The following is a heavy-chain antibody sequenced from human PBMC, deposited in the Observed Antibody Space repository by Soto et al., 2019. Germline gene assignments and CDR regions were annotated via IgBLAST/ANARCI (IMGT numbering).Heavy chain of an antibody. CDR2: ISTYNGNT. V-gene: IGHV1-18*01. J-gene: IGHJ5*02. Sequence: ASVKVSCKASGYTFTSYGISWVRHAPGQGLEWMGWISTYNGNTNFTQKLQGRVTMTTDTSTSTAYMELRSLRSDDTAVYYCARGSGSGSYYTSWFDPWGQGTLVTVSS. CDR1: GYTFTSYG. CDR3: ARGSGSGSYYTSWFDP. D-gene: IGHD3-10*01.